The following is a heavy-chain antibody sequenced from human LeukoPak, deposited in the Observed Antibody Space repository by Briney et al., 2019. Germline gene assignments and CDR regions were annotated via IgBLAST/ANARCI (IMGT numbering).Heavy chain of an antibody. V-gene: IGHV1-46*01. D-gene: IGHD6-13*01. Sequence: ASVKVSCKASGYTFTSYYMHWVRQAPGQGLEWMGIINPSGGSTSYAQKFQGRVTMTRDTSTSTVYMGLSSLRSEDTAVYYCAREFRVAAAGPARDDYWGQGTLVTVSS. CDR3: AREFRVAAAGPARDDY. CDR1: GYTFTSYY. J-gene: IGHJ4*02. CDR2: INPSGGST.